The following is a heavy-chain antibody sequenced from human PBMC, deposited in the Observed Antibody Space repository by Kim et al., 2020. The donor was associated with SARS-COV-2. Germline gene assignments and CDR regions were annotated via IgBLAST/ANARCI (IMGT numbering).Heavy chain of an antibody. CDR2: IYYSGST. V-gene: IGHV4-31*03. Sequence: SETLSLTCTVSGGSISSGGYYWSWIRQHPGKGLEWIGYIYYSGSTYYNPSLKSRVTISVDTSKNQFSLKLSSVTAADTAVYYCARASAAFPGLFGGVSVAFGYWGQGTLVTVSS. D-gene: IGHD3-16*02. CDR3: ARASAAFPGLFGGVSVAFGY. J-gene: IGHJ4*02. CDR1: GGSISSGGYY.